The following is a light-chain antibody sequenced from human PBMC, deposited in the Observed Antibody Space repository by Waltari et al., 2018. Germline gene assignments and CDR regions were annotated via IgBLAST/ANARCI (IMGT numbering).Light chain of an antibody. CDR2: EGS. J-gene: IGLJ2*01. V-gene: IGLV2-8*01. CDR1: SSDVGGYNY. Sequence: QSALTQSPSASGSPGPSVRLSCTGTSSDVGGYNYVSWYQQHPGQAPKLLIYEGSKRPSGVPDRFSGSKSGNTASLTVSGLQVEDEAGYYCSSYAGNNVVFGGGTKLTVL. CDR3: SSYAGNNVV.